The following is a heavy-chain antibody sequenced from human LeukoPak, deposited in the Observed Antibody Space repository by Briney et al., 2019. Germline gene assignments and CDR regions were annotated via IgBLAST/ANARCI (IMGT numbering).Heavy chain of an antibody. CDR3: AKDGTTTVTFDY. CDR1: GFTFSSYA. J-gene: IGHJ4*02. CDR2: ISGSGGST. V-gene: IGHV3-23*01. D-gene: IGHD4-11*01. Sequence: GGSPRLSCAASGFTFSSYAMSWVRQAPGKGLEWVSVISGSGGSTYYRDSVKGRFTISRDNSKNTLYLQMNSLTAGDTAVYFCAKDGTTTVTFDYWGQGTLVTVSS.